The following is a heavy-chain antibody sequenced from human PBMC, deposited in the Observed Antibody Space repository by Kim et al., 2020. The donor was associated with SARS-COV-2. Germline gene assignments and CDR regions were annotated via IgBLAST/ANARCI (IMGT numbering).Heavy chain of an antibody. CDR3: ARSGGGPPTYGSGSYFDY. CDR1: GGTFSSYA. CDR2: IIPIFGTA. D-gene: IGHD3-10*01. V-gene: IGHV1-69*13. J-gene: IGHJ4*02. Sequence: SVKVSCKASGGTFSSYAISWVRQAPGQGLEWMGWIIPIFGTANYAQKFQGRVTITADESTSTAYMELSSLRSEDTAVYYYARSGGGPPTYGSGSYFDYWGQGTLVTVSS.